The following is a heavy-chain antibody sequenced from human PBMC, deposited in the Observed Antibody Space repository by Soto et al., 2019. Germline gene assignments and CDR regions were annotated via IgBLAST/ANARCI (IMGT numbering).Heavy chain of an antibody. CDR2: INHSGST. CDR1: GGSFSGYY. J-gene: IGHJ5*02. CDR3: ARGRWFDP. Sequence: SVTLSLTCAVYGGSFSGYYWSWIRQPPGKGLEWIGEINHSGSTNYNPSLKSRVTISVDTSKNQFSLKLSSVTAADTAVYYCARGRWFDPWGQGTLVTVSS. V-gene: IGHV4-34*01.